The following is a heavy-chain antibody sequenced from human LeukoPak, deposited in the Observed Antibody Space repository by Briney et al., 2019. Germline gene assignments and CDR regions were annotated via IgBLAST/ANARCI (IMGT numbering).Heavy chain of an antibody. J-gene: IGHJ4*02. CDR2: ISSNGATT. CDR3: VKIVLAGGYFDS. CDR1: GFTFSSYA. D-gene: IGHD4-23*01. Sequence: PGGSLRLSCSASGFTFSSYAMHWVRQAPGKGLEYVSAISSNGATTYYADSVKGRFTISRDNSKNTLYFQVSSLRPEDTAVYYCVKIVLAGGYFDSWGQGTLVTVSS. V-gene: IGHV3-64*05.